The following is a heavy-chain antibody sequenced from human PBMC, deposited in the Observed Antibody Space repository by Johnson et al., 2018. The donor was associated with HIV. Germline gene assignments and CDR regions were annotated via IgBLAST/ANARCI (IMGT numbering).Heavy chain of an antibody. V-gene: IGHV3-30-3*01. J-gene: IGHJ3*02. CDR1: GFTFSSYA. Sequence: QMQLVESGGGVVQPGRSLRLSCAASGFTFSSYAMHWVRQAPGKGLEWVAVISYDGSNKYYADSVKGRFTISRDNSKNTLYLQMNSLRAEDTAVYYCAREGLWELLGHDAFDIWGQGTMVTVSS. CDR3: AREGLWELLGHDAFDI. D-gene: IGHD1-26*01. CDR2: ISYDGSNK.